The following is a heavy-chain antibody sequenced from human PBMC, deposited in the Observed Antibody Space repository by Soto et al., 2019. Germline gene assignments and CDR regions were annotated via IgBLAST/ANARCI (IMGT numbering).Heavy chain of an antibody. CDR2: INHSGST. CDR3: ASGNWFDP. CDR1: GGSFSGYY. Sequence: SETLSLTCAVYGGSFSGYYWSWIRQPPGKGLEWIGEINHSGSTNYNPSLKSRVTISVDTSKNQFSLKLSSVTAADMAVYYCASGNWFDPWGQGTLVT. V-gene: IGHV4-34*01. J-gene: IGHJ5*02.